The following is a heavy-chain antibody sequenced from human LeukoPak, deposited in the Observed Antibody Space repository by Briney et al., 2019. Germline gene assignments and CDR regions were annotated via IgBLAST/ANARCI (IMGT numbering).Heavy chain of an antibody. D-gene: IGHD6-19*01. Sequence: ASVKVSCKASGGTFSSYAISWVRQAPGQGLEWMGGIIPTFGTANYAQKFQGRVTITADESTSTAYMELSSLRSEDTAVYYCAREPVAGTSGAFDIWGQGTMVTVSS. CDR2: IIPTFGTA. CDR1: GGTFSSYA. J-gene: IGHJ3*02. V-gene: IGHV1-69*13. CDR3: AREPVAGTSGAFDI.